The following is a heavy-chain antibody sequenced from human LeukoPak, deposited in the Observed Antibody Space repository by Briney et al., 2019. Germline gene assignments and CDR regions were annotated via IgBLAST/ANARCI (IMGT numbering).Heavy chain of an antibody. CDR3: ARGPPPDFDC. Sequence: SETPSLTCAVSGGSISSGGYSWSWIRQPAGKGLEWIGRIYTSGSTDYNPSLKSRVTMSVDTSKNQFSLKLSSVTAADTAVYYCARGPPPDFDCWGQGTLVTVSS. V-gene: IGHV4-61*02. CDR2: IYTSGST. J-gene: IGHJ4*02. CDR1: GGSISSGGYS.